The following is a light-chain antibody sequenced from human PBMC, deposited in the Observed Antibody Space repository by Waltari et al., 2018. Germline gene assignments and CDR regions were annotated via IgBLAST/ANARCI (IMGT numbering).Light chain of an antibody. Sequence: DIQMTQSPSTLSASIGDRVTITCRASQSVNIWLAWYQQKPGKALKLLIYKASNLDSGVPSRFSGGGSGTEFTLTISSLQPDDFATYYCQQYNSYSLWTFGQGTKVEIK. J-gene: IGKJ1*01. V-gene: IGKV1-5*03. CDR3: QQYNSYSLWT. CDR1: QSVNIW. CDR2: KAS.